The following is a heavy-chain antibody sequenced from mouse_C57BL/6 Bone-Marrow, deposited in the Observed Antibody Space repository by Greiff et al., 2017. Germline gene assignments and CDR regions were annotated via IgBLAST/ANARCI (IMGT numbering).Heavy chain of an antibody. CDR2: INPNNGGT. CDR1: GYTFTDYY. CDR3: AGYYLHAMDY. D-gene: IGHD1-1*01. J-gene: IGHJ4*01. V-gene: IGHV1-26*01. Sequence: EVQLQQSGPELVKPGASVKISCKASGYTFTDYYMNWVKQSHGKSLEWIGDINPNNGGTSYNQKFKGKATLTVDKSSSTAYMELRSLTSEDSAVYYWAGYYLHAMDYWGQGTSVTVSS.